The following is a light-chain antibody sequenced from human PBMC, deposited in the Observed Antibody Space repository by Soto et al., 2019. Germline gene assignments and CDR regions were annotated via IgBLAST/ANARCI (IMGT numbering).Light chain of an antibody. J-gene: IGLJ2*01. CDR2: DVS. V-gene: IGLV2-14*01. CDR1: SSDVGGYNY. CDR3: SSYTSSSTLVV. Sequence: QSALTQPASVSGSPGQSITISCTGTSSDVGGYNYVSWYQPRPGKAPKLMIYDVSNRPSGVSNRFSGSKSGNTASLTLSGLQAEDEAEYYCSSYTSSSTLVVFGGGTKVTVL.